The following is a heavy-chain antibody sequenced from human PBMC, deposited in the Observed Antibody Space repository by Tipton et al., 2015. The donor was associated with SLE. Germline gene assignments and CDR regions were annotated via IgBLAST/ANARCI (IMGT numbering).Heavy chain of an antibody. J-gene: IGHJ4*02. D-gene: IGHD3-3*01. CDR1: GGSMTGSY. Sequence: TLSLTCSVSGGSMTGSYWSWVRQPPGKGLEWIGSIYRSGTAYYNPSLKSRVTMSVDTSKNQFSLKLTSVTAADTAVYYCARDPYDSWSDYQATFDYWGQGTLVTVSS. V-gene: IGHV4-59*04. CDR2: IYRSGTA. CDR3: ARDPYDSWSDYQATFDY.